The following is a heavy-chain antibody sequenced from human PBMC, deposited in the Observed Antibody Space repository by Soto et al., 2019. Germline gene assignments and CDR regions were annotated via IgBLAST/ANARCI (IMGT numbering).Heavy chain of an antibody. V-gene: IGHV4-39*01. J-gene: IGHJ4*02. CDR1: GGSIISNSYY. Sequence: SETLSLTCTVSGGSIISNSYYLVCMGQRPGKGLELISTIYYSGNTYYNPSLKSRVTISVDTSKNQFSLKLSSVTAADTAVYYCARHKGTSTWYLLPDYWGQGTLVTVSS. D-gene: IGHD6-13*01. CDR3: ARHKGTSTWYLLPDY. CDR2: IYYSGNT.